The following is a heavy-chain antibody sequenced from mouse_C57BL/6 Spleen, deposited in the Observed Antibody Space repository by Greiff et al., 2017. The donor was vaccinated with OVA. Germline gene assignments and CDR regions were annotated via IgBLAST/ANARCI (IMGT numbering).Heavy chain of an antibody. J-gene: IGHJ4*01. Sequence: QVQLKQPGAELVMPGASVKLSCKASGYTFTSYWMHWVKQRPGQGLEWIGEIDPSDSYTNYNQKFKGKSTLTVDKSSSTAYMQLSSLTSEDSAVYYCARELRGPVMDYWGQGTSVTVSS. CDR3: ARELRGPVMDY. CDR2: IDPSDSYT. V-gene: IGHV1-69*01. CDR1: GYTFTSYW. D-gene: IGHD3-2*02.